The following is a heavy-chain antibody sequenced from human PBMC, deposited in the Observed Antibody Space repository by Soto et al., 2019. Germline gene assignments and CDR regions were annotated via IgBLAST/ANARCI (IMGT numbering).Heavy chain of an antibody. CDR3: ARGLKYYYDSSGYYYFDY. D-gene: IGHD3-22*01. V-gene: IGHV4-4*07. CDR1: GGSISSYY. CDR2: IYTSGST. Sequence: QVQLQESGPGLVKPSETLSLTCTVSGGSISSYYWSWIRQAAGKGLEWIGRIYTSGSTNYNPSLKSRVTMSVDTSKNQFSLKLSSVTAADTAVYYCARGLKYYYDSSGYYYFDYWGQGTLVTVSS. J-gene: IGHJ4*02.